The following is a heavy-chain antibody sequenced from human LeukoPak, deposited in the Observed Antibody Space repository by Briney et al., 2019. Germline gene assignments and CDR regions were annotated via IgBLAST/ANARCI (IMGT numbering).Heavy chain of an antibody. Sequence: QAGGSLRLSCAASGFTFTSYAMSWVRQAPGKGLEWVSATSGMGGSTYYADSVKGRFTISRDNSKNTLYLQMNSLRAEDTAVYYCAKFFPYAAAAPGYYYMDVWGKGSTVTVSS. CDR3: AKFFPYAAAAPGYYYMDV. V-gene: IGHV3-23*01. D-gene: IGHD6-13*01. CDR1: GFTFTSYA. CDR2: TSGMGGST. J-gene: IGHJ6*03.